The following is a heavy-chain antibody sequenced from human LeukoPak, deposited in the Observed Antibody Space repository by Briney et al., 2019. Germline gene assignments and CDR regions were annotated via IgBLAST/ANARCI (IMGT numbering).Heavy chain of an antibody. Sequence: SETLSLTCTVSGCCISSYYWSWIRQPPGKGLEWIGYIYYSGSTNYNPSLKSRVTISVDTSKNQFSLKLSSVTAADTAVYYCALAGGLDDAFDIWGQGTMVTVSS. D-gene: IGHD6-19*01. V-gene: IGHV4-59*01. CDR3: ALAGGLDDAFDI. CDR2: IYYSGST. J-gene: IGHJ3*02. CDR1: GCCISSYY.